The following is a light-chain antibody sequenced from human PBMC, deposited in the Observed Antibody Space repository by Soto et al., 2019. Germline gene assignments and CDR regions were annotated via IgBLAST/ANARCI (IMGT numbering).Light chain of an antibody. CDR2: EVT. V-gene: IGLV2-8*01. J-gene: IGLJ1*01. Sequence: QSVLTQPPSASGSPGQSVTISCTGTSSDVGGYNYVSWYQQHPGKAPKLMVYEVTKRPSGVPDRFSGSKSGNTASLTVSGLQADDEADYYCSSRAGSAPYVFGTGTTVTVL. CDR1: SSDVGGYNY. CDR3: SSRAGSAPYV.